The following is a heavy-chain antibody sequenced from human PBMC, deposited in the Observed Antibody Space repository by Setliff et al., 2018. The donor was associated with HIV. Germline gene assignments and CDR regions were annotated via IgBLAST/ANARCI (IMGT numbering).Heavy chain of an antibody. CDR3: ARVGYDSSGYYPRGAFDI. J-gene: IGHJ3*02. V-gene: IGHV1-69*05. D-gene: IGHD3-22*01. CDR2: IIPIFGTA. Sequence: SLKVSCKASGGTFSSYAIRWVRQAPGQGLEWMGGIIPIFGTANYAQKFQGRVTITTDESTSTAYMELSSLRSEDMAVYYCARVGYDSSGYYPRGAFDIWGQGTMVTVSS. CDR1: GGTFSSYA.